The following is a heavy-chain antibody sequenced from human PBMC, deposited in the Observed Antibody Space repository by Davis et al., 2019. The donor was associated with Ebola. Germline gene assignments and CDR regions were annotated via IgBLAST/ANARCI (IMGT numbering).Heavy chain of an antibody. CDR1: GYTYTSNG. CDR3: ARVGYCSGVSCYSGSLLEY. V-gene: IGHV1-18*01. CDR2: ISAYNGNT. Sequence: ASVKVPCKASGYTYTSNGISWVRQAPGEGLEWMGWISAYNGNTNYAQKLQGRVTMTTDTSTSTAYMELRSLRSDDTAVYYCARVGYCSGVSCYSGSLLEYWGQGTLVTVSS. D-gene: IGHD2-15*01. J-gene: IGHJ4*02.